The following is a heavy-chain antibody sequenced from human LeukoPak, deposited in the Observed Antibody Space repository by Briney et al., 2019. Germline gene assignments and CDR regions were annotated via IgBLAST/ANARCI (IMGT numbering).Heavy chain of an antibody. J-gene: IGHJ4*02. CDR3: AKDHDSSGYYDY. D-gene: IGHD3-22*01. CDR2: MSYDLNRL. Sequence: GGSLRLSCAASGFTFDTYAMHWVRQAPGKGLEWLAVMSYDLNRLHYADSVKGRFTISRDNSQNTLFLQMNSLRAEDTAVYYCAKDHDSSGYYDYWGQGTLVTVSS. CDR1: GFTFDTYA. V-gene: IGHV3-30*18.